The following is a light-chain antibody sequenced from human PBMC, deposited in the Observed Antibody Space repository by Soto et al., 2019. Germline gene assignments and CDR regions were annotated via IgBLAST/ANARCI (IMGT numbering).Light chain of an antibody. CDR3: QHFVNSLTWT. CDR1: QSVSNNY. V-gene: IGKV3-20*01. J-gene: IGKJ1*01. Sequence: EIVLTRSAGTLSLSPGGRATLARRASQSVSNNYLAWYQQKPGQAPRLIIYGASNRANGIPDRFSGSGSGTDFTLTISRLEPEDFALYYCQHFVNSLTWTFGQGTKVDIK. CDR2: GAS.